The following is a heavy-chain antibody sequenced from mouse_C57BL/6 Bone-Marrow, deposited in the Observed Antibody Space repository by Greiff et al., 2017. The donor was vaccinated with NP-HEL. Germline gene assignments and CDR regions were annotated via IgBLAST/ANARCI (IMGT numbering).Heavy chain of an antibody. Sequence: VQLQQSGAELVRPGTSVKVSCKASGYAFTNSLIEWVKQRPGQGLEWIGVINPGSGGTNYNEKFKGKATLTADKSSSTAYMQLSSLTSEDSAVYFCARSYYGSRESDYWGQGTTLTVSS. J-gene: IGHJ2*01. CDR1: GYAFTNSL. V-gene: IGHV1-54*01. CDR2: INPGSGGT. D-gene: IGHD1-1*01. CDR3: ARSYYGSRESDY.